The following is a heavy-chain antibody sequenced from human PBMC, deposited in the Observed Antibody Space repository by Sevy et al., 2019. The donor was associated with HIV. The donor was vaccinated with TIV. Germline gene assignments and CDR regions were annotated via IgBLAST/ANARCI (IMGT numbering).Heavy chain of an antibody. CDR1: GFTFSDHY. CDR3: STHAGIAAAGRVFDY. Sequence: GGSLRLSCAASGFTFSDHYMEWVRQDPGKGLEWVGRTRNKADGYTTEYAASVKGRFTISRDDSENSLYLQMNSLKTEDTAVYYCSTHAGIAAAGRVFDYWGQGALVTVSS. V-gene: IGHV3-72*01. J-gene: IGHJ4*02. D-gene: IGHD6-13*01. CDR2: TRNKADGYTT.